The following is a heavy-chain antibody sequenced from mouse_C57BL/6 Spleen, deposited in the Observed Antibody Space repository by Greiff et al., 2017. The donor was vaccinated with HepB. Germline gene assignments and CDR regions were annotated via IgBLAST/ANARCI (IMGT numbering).Heavy chain of an antibody. CDR1: GYTFTDYY. CDR2: INPNNGGT. V-gene: IGHV1-26*01. CDR3: ARRGANKDYFDY. D-gene: IGHD1-3*01. Sequence: VQLQQSGPELVKPGASVKISCKASGYTFTDYYMNWVKQSHGKSLEWIGDINPNNGGTSYNQKFKGKATLTVDKSSSTAYMELRSLTSEDSAVYYCARRGANKDYFDYWGQGTTLTVSS. J-gene: IGHJ2*01.